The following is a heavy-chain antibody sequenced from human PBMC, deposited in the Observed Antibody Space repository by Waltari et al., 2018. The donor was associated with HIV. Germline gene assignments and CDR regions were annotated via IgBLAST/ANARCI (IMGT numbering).Heavy chain of an antibody. Sequence: QVQLVQSGTEVKKPGASIKVSCKASTYTYNKLNVNWVRQAHGQGLEWMGWIRTYNDTTTFAPKCQCRVTLTTYTSTITAYMELKSLTSEYTAVYYCVRGFVVSFPGAFDIWGQVTMVIGSS. J-gene: IGHJ3*02. V-gene: IGHV1-18*01. CDR1: TYTYNKLN. CDR3: VRGFVVSFPGAFDI. CDR2: IRTYNDTT. D-gene: IGHD1-26*01.